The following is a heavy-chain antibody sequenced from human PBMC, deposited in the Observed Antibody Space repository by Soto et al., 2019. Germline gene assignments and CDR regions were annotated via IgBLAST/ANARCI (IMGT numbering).Heavy chain of an antibody. D-gene: IGHD6-13*01. V-gene: IGHV1-58*01. CDR2: IVVGSGNT. J-gene: IGHJ3*02. Sequence: SVKVSCKASGFTFTSSAVQWVRQARGQRLEWIGWIVVGSGNTNYAQKFQERVTITRDMSTSTAYMELSSLRSEDTAVYYCAAGFRAIAAAGATPLTAFDIWGQGTMVTVSS. CDR3: AAGFRAIAAAGATPLTAFDI. CDR1: GFTFTSSA.